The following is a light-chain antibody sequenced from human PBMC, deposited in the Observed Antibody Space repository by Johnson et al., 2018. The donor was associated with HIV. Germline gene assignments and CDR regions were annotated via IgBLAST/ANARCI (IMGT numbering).Light chain of an antibody. CDR3: GTWDNSLSTGAV. Sequence: QSMLTQPPSVSAAPGQEVTISCSGSSSNIGNNYVSWYQQLPGTAPELLIYENNMRPSGIPDRFSGSKSGTSATLGIAGLQTGDEADYYCGTWDNSLSTGAVFGTGTKVTVL. CDR2: ENN. CDR1: SSNIGNNY. J-gene: IGLJ1*01. V-gene: IGLV1-51*02.